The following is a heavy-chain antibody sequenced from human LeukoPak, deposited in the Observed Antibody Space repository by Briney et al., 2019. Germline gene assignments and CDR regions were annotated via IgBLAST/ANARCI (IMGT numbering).Heavy chain of an antibody. CDR2: INSDGSST. D-gene: IGHD6-19*01. V-gene: IGHV3-74*01. CDR1: GFTFSSYY. J-gene: IGHJ5*02. CDR3: ARAIAVTGAGGYH. Sequence: GGSLRLSCAASGFTFSSYYMHWVRQAPGKGLVWVSRINSDGSSTSYADSVKGRFTISRDNAKNTLYLQMNSLRAEDRAVYYCARAIAVTGAGGYHWGQGTLVTVSS.